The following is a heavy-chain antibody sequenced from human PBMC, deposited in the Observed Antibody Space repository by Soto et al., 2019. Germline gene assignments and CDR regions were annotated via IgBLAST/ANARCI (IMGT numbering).Heavy chain of an antibody. D-gene: IGHD2-2*03. V-gene: IGHV4-31*03. J-gene: IGHJ4*02. CDR3: ARSRSDGLYYFDY. Sequence: SETLSLTCTVSGGSISSGGYYWSWIRQHPGKGMEWIGYIYYSGSTYYNPSLKSRVTLSVDTSKNQFSLKLSSVTAAYTAVYYCARSRSDGLYYFDYWGQGTLVTVSS. CDR1: GGSISSGGYY. CDR2: IYYSGST.